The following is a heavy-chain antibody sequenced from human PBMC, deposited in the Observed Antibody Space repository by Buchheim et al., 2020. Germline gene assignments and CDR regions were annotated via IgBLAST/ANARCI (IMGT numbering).Heavy chain of an antibody. CDR3: ARGYYDSSGYYPSFDY. V-gene: IGHV4-61*02. Sequence: QVQLQESGPGLVKPSQTLSLTCTVSGGSISSGSYYWSWIRQPAGKGLEWIGRIYTSGSTNYNPSLKIPVTISAYTTKNQFTLKLSSVTAADTAVYYCARGYYDSSGYYPSFDYWGQGTL. J-gene: IGHJ4*02. CDR1: GGSISSGSYY. CDR2: IYTSGST. D-gene: IGHD3-22*01.